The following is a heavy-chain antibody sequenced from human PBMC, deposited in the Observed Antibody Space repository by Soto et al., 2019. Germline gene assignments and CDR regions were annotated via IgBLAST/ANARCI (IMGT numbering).Heavy chain of an antibody. V-gene: IGHV1-18*01. CDR2: ISAYNGNT. Sequence: ALVKVSCKASGYTFTSYGISWVRQAPGQGLEWMGWISAYNGNTNYAQKLQGRVTMTTDTSTSTAYMELRSLRSDDTAVYYCARGTGCSSTSCYLNYYYGMDVWGQGTTVTVSS. CDR1: GYTFTSYG. CDR3: ARGTGCSSTSCYLNYYYGMDV. D-gene: IGHD2-2*01. J-gene: IGHJ6*02.